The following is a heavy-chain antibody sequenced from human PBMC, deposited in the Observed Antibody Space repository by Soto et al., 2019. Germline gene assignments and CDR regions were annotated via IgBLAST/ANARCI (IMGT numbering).Heavy chain of an antibody. D-gene: IGHD3-9*01. V-gene: IGHV4-59*01. Sequence: SETLSLTCTVSGGSISSYYWSWIRQPPGKGLEWIGYIYYSGSTNYNPSLKSRVTISVDTSKNQFSLKLSSVTAADTAVYYCARAHYDILTGYYIDYWGQGTLVTVSS. CDR3: ARAHYDILTGYYIDY. J-gene: IGHJ4*02. CDR1: GGSISSYY. CDR2: IYYSGST.